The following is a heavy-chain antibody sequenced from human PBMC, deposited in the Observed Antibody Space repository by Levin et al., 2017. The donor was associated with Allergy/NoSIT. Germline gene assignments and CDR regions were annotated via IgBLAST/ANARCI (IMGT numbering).Heavy chain of an antibody. Sequence: GESLKISCAASGFTFSSYAMSWVRQAPGKGLEWVSAISGSGGSTYYADSVKGRFTISRDNSKNTLYLQMNSLRAEDTAVYYCAKAVSGSWYYFDYWGQGTLVTVSS. CDR1: GFTFSSYA. CDR3: AKAVSGSWYYFDY. J-gene: IGHJ4*02. D-gene: IGHD6-19*01. V-gene: IGHV3-23*01. CDR2: ISGSGGST.